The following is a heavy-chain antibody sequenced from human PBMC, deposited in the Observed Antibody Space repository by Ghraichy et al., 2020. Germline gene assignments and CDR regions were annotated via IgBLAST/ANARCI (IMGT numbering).Heavy chain of an antibody. CDR2: ISSSSSYI. V-gene: IGHV3-21*01. D-gene: IGHD5-18*01. J-gene: IGHJ4*02. CDR1: GFTFSSYS. CDR3: ARDLDADRAMVTLGY. Sequence: GGSLRLSCAASGFTFSSYSMNWVRQAPGKGLEWVSSISSSSSYIYYADSVKGRFTISRDNAKNSLYLQMNSLRAKDTAVYYCARDLDADRAMVTLGYWGQGSLVTVSS.